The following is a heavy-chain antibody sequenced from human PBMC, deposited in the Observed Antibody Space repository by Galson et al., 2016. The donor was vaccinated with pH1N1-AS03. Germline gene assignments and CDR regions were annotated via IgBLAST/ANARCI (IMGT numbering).Heavy chain of an antibody. V-gene: IGHV1-18*01. Sequence: SVKVSCKASGYTFVNYGTSWVRRAPGQGLEWMGWISGYDGHTGYAQKFQGRVTMTTDTSTNTAYMELRSLTSDDTAVYYCARDESGYMDWGQGTLVTVSS. J-gene: IGHJ4*02. CDR1: GYTFVNYG. CDR3: ARDESGYMD. CDR2: ISGYDGHT. D-gene: IGHD3-3*01.